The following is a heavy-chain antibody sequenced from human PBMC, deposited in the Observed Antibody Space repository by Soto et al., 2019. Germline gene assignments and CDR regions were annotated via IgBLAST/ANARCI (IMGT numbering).Heavy chain of an antibody. CDR3: ARDSLEVGPFDY. Sequence: ASVKVSCKASGGTFSSYAISWVRQAPGQGLEWMGGIIPIFGTANYAQKFQGRVTITADESTSTAYMELSSLRSEDTAVYYCARDSLEVGPFDYWGQGTLVTVSS. CDR2: IIPIFGTA. V-gene: IGHV1-69*13. D-gene: IGHD1-1*01. CDR1: GGTFSSYA. J-gene: IGHJ4*02.